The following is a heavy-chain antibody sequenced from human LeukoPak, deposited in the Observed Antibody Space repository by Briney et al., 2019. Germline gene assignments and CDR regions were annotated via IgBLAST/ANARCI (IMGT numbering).Heavy chain of an antibody. CDR2: IYSGDST. Sequence: GGSLRLSCAASGFTVSSNHMSWGWVRQAPGKGLEWVSVIYSGDSTYYADSVKGRFTITRDNSKNTLYLQMNSLRAEDTAVYYCARGVKWGPSYYFDYWGQGTLVTVSS. J-gene: IGHJ4*02. V-gene: IGHV3-53*01. CDR1: GFTVSSNH. CDR3: ARGVKWGPSYYFDY. D-gene: IGHD7-27*01.